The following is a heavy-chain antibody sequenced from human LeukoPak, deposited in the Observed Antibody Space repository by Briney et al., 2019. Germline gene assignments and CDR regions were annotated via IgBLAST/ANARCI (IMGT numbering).Heavy chain of an antibody. CDR3: ARAFGSSWYAFDY. V-gene: IGHV1-69*13. CDR2: IIPIFGTA. D-gene: IGHD6-13*01. CDR1: GGTFSTYA. Sequence: AASVKVSCTASGGTFSTYAISWVRQAPGQGLEWMGGIIPIFGTAKYAQRFQGRVTITADESTSTAYMELSRLRSEDTAVYFCARAFGSSWYAFDYWGPGTLVTVSS. J-gene: IGHJ4*02.